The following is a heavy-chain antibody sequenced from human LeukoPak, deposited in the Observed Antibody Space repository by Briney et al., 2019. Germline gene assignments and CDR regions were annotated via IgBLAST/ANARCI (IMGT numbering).Heavy chain of an antibody. Sequence: GGSLRLSCAASGFAFGSYAMSWVRQAPGKGLEWVSAISGSGGSTNYADSVKGRFTSSRDNTKNTLYLQMNSLRPEDTAVYYCVVLGGFPFDNWGQGTLVTVSS. CDR3: VVLGGFPFDN. D-gene: IGHD3-16*01. CDR1: GFAFGSYA. J-gene: IGHJ4*02. V-gene: IGHV3-23*01. CDR2: ISGSGGST.